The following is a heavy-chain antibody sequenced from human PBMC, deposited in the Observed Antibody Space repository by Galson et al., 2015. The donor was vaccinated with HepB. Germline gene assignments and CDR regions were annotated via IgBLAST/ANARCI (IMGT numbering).Heavy chain of an antibody. D-gene: IGHD2-2*01. V-gene: IGHV3-30*03. CDR3: AIYCTSISCFQYFHH. Sequence: SLRLSCAASGFTFRTYGMHWVRQAPGKGLEWVAVILYDGSNKYYVDSVKGRFTISRDNSKNTLYLQMNSLRAEDTAVYYCAIYCTSISCFQYFHHWGQGTLVTVSS. CDR1: GFTFRTYG. CDR2: ILYDGSNK. J-gene: IGHJ1*01.